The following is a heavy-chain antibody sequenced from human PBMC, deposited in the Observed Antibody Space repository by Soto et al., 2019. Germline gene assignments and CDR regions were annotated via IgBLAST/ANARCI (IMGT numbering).Heavy chain of an antibody. V-gene: IGHV1-18*01. D-gene: IGHD2-2*01. CDR2: ISAYNGNT. CDR3: AKVGSYCTTSSCLDY. J-gene: IGHJ4*02. CDR1: GYTFTSYG. Sequence: ASVKVSCKASGYTFTSYGISWVRQAPGQGLEWMGWISAYNGNTNYAQNFQGRVTMTTDTSTSTAYMELRSLRSDDTALYYCAKVGSYCTTSSCLDYWGQGTLVTVSS.